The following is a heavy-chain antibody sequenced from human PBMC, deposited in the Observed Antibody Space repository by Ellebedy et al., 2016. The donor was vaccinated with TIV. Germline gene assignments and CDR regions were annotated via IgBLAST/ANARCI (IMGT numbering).Heavy chain of an antibody. CDR1: GYTFTTYG. J-gene: IGHJ4*02. CDR3: ARGGQNYFDY. Sequence: ASVKVSXXATGYTFTTYGITWVRQAPGKGLEWMGWINAYNGKTNYAQNLQGRVTMTTDTSTTTAYMELRSLRSDGTAVYYCARGGQNYFDYWGQGTLVTVSS. CDR2: INAYNGKT. V-gene: IGHV1-18*04.